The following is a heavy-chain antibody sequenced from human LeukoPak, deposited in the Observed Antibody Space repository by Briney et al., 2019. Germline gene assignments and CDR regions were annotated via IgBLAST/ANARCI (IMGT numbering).Heavy chain of an antibody. D-gene: IGHD1-1*01. Sequence: PGGSLRLSCAASGFTFSSYGMHWVRQAPGKGLEWVAVIWYDGSNKYYADSVKGRFTISRDNSKNTLYLQMNSLRAEDTAVYYCAKNDGYYYYYMDVWGKGTTVTVSS. V-gene: IGHV3-33*06. J-gene: IGHJ6*03. CDR1: GFTFSSYG. CDR3: AKNDGYYYYYMDV. CDR2: IWYDGSNK.